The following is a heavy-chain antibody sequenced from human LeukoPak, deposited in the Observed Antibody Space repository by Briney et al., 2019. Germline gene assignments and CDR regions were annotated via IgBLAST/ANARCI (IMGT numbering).Heavy chain of an antibody. CDR3: ARDSRYSRGVGDFDY. V-gene: IGHV3-7*03. Sequence: GGSLRLSCAASEFTFSSHWMSWVRQVAGKGLEWVANIREDGSGKYYVDSVKGRFTISRDNAKNSLFLQMNSLRAEDTAVYYCARDSRYSRGVGDFDYWGQGTLVIVSS. CDR1: EFTFSSHW. J-gene: IGHJ4*02. CDR2: IREDGSGK. D-gene: IGHD5-18*01.